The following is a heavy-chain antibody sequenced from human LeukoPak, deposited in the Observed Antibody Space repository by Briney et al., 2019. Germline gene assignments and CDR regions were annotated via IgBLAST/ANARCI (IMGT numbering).Heavy chain of an antibody. CDR3: ARETHYYGSGSPTEIDY. J-gene: IGHJ4*02. CDR1: GYSISSGHH. Sequence: PSETLSLTCTVSGYSISSGHHWSWIRQPAGKGLEWIGRIYTSGSTNYNPSLKSRVTISVDTSKNQFSLKLSSVTAADTAVYYCARETHYYGSGSPTEIDYWGQGTLVTVSS. D-gene: IGHD3-10*01. V-gene: IGHV4-61*02. CDR2: IYTSGST.